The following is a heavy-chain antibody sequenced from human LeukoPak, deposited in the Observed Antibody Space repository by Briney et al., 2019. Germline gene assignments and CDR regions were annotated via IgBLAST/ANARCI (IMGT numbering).Heavy chain of an antibody. V-gene: IGHV4-4*07. CDR3: ARGTVALDP. D-gene: IGHD4-23*01. J-gene: IGHJ5*02. CDR1: GGSISSSY. CDR2: IYISGNT. Sequence: SETLPLTCTVSGGSISSSYWNWIRQPAGKGLEWIGRIYISGNTNYNPSLKRRLTMSVDTSKNQFSLELSSVTAGDTAVYYCARGTVALDPWGQGTLVIVS.